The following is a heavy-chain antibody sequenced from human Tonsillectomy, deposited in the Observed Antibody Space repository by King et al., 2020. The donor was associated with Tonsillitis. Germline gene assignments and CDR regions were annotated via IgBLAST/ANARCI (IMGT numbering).Heavy chain of an antibody. D-gene: IGHD3-3*01. J-gene: IGHJ6*02. CDR1: GFTFSSYA. CDR2: ISGSGSST. CDR3: ATDRDFWGPHGMDV. V-gene: IGHV3-23*04. Sequence: VQLVESGGGLIQPGGSLRLSCAASGFTFSSYAMSWVRQAPGKGLEWVSGISGSGSSTYYADSVKGPFAISRDNSKNTLYLQMNSLRAEDTAVYYCATDRDFWGPHGMDVWGQGTTGNVSS.